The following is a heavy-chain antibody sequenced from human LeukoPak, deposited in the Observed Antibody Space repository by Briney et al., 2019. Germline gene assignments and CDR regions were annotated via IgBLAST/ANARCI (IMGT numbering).Heavy chain of an antibody. CDR3: ARDSGEILTGYFGY. V-gene: IGHV3-53*01. D-gene: IGHD3-9*01. CDR2: IYSDYST. CDR1: GFTVSNNY. J-gene: IGHJ4*02. Sequence: GGSLRLSCAVSGFTVSNNYVSWVRQAPGKGLQWVSIIYSDYSTYYADSVKGRFTISRDNSQNTLYLQMNSLRAEDTAVYYCARDSGEILTGYFGYWGQGTLVTVSS.